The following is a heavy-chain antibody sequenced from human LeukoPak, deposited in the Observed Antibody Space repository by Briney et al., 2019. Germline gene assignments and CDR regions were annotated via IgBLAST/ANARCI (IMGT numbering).Heavy chain of an antibody. CDR1: GGTFSSYA. V-gene: IGHV1-69*13. Sequence: ASVKVSCKASGGTFSSYAVSWVRQAPGQGLEWMGGIIPIFGTANYAQKFQGRVTITADESTSTAYMELSSLRSEDTAVYYCAWPNSGSYYYSFDYWGQGTLVTVSS. J-gene: IGHJ4*02. D-gene: IGHD1-26*01. CDR3: AWPNSGSYYYSFDY. CDR2: IIPIFGTA.